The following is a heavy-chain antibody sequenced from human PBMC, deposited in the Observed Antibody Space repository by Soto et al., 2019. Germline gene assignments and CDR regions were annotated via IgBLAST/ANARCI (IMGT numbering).Heavy chain of an antibody. CDR1: GFTVGNNY. CDR2: IYSTGTT. CDR3: AKAGRGSGSHYTSFGY. Sequence: EVQLVESGGGLIQPGGSLKLSCAASGFTVGNNYMSWVRQAPGKGLEWVSLIYSTGTTKYADSVKGRFTVSRDNAKNTPYFQMNSLRAEDTAVYYCAKAGRGSGSHYTSFGYWGQGTLVPVSS. J-gene: IGHJ4*02. V-gene: IGHV3-53*01. D-gene: IGHD3-10*01.